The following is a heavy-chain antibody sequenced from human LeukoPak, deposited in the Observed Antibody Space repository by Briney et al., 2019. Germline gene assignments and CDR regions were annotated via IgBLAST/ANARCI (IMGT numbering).Heavy chain of an antibody. V-gene: IGHV4-34*01. D-gene: IGHD3-16*01. J-gene: IGHJ4*02. CDR1: GGSFSGYY. CDR3: ARDSPYIDY. Sequence: PSETLSLTCAVYGGSFSGYYWSWIRQPPGKGLEWIGEINHSGSTNYNPSLKSRVTISVDTSKNQFSLKLSSVTAADTAVYYCARDSPYIDYWGQGTLVTVSS. CDR2: INHSGST.